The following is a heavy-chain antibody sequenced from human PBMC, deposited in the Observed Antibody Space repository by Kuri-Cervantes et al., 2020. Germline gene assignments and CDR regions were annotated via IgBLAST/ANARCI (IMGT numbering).Heavy chain of an antibody. Sequence: ASVKVSCKASGYTFTSYPMHWVRQAPGQRLEWMGWINAGNGNTKYSQKFQGRVTITRDTSASTAYMELSSLRSEDTAVYYCARNEVTTWSDAFDIWGQGTTVTVSS. D-gene: IGHD4-17*01. CDR2: INAGNGNT. CDR1: GYTFTSYP. V-gene: IGHV1-3*01. J-gene: IGHJ3*02. CDR3: ARNEVTTWSDAFDI.